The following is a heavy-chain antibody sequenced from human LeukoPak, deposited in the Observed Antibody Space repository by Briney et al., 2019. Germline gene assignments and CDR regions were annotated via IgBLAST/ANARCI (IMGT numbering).Heavy chain of an antibody. D-gene: IGHD5-12*01. CDR1: GGSISSGSYY. Sequence: PSETLSLTCTVSGGSISSGSYYWSWIRQPAGKGLEWIGRIYTSGSTNYNPSLKGRVTISVDTSKNQFSLKLSSVTAADTAVYYCARERGRSDIWGQGTMVTVSS. CDR3: ARERGRSDI. V-gene: IGHV4-61*02. CDR2: IYTSGST. J-gene: IGHJ3*02.